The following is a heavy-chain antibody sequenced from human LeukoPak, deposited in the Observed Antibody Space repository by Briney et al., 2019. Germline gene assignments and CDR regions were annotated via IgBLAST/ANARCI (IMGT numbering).Heavy chain of an antibody. D-gene: IGHD3-16*01. CDR2: IYYSGST. Sequence: SETLSLTCTVSGGSISSSSYYWGWIRQPPGKGLEWIGSIYYSGSTYYNPSLKSRVTISVDTSKNQFSLKLSSVTAAGTAVYYCARLIGYFDYWGQGTLVTVSS. CDR1: GGSISSSSYY. V-gene: IGHV4-39*01. J-gene: IGHJ4*02. CDR3: ARLIGYFDY.